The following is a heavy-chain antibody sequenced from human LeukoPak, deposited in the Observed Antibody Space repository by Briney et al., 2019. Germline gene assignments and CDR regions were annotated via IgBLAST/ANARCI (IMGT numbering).Heavy chain of an antibody. CDR3: ARGGLAYCGGDCYTNWFDP. CDR1: GDSIGTYY. V-gene: IGHV4-4*07. Sequence: SETLSLTCTVSGDSIGTYYWSWIRQSAGKGLEWIGRIYTGGSTNYNPSLKSRVTLSIYTSRNQFSLELSSVTAADTAVYYCARGGLAYCGGDCYTNWFDPWGQGTLVTVSS. D-gene: IGHD2-21*02. CDR2: IYTGGST. J-gene: IGHJ5*02.